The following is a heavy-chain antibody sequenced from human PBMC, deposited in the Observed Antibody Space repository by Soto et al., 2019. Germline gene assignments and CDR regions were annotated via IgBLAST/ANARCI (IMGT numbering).Heavy chain of an antibody. CDR2: IYYSGST. CDR3: ARVGPVGVAAAGRGGHDAFDI. V-gene: IGHV4-59*01. D-gene: IGHD6-13*01. Sequence: PSETLSLTCTVSGGSISSYYWSWIRQPPGKGLEWIGYIYYSGSTNYNPSLKSRVTISVDTSKNQFSLKLSSVTAADTAVYYCARVGPVGVAAAGRGGHDAFDIWGQGTMVTVSS. J-gene: IGHJ3*02. CDR1: GGSISSYY.